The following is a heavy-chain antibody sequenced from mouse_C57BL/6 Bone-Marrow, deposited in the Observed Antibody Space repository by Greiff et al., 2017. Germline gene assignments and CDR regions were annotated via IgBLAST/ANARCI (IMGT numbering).Heavy chain of an antibody. J-gene: IGHJ2*01. CDR3: ARGDYFDY. CDR1: GYAFTNYL. CDR2: INPGSGGT. V-gene: IGHV1-54*01. Sequence: VQLQQSGAELVRPGTSVKVSCKASGYAFTNYLIEWVKQRPGQGLEWIGVINPGSGGTNYNEKFKGKATLTAAKSSSTAYMQLSSLTSEDSAVYFCARGDYFDYWGQGTTLTVSS.